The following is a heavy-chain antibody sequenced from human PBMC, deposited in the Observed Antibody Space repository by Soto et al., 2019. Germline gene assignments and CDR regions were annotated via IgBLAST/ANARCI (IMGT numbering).Heavy chain of an antibody. CDR3: ARLYCSGGSCYFDY. Sequence: PSETLSLTCDVSGGSSKLRSYYCGWIRQPPGKGLEWIGYIYYSGSTNYNPSLKSRVTISVDTSKNQFSLKLSSVTAADTAVYYCARLYCSGGSCYFDYWGQGTLVTVSS. CDR1: GGSSKLRSYY. J-gene: IGHJ4*02. CDR2: IYYSGST. V-gene: IGHV4-61*05. D-gene: IGHD2-15*01.